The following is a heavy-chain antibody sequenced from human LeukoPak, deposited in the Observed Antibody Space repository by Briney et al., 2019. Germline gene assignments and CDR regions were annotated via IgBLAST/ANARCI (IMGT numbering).Heavy chain of an antibody. CDR2: IYYSGST. D-gene: IGHD3-22*01. CDR1: GGSISSGDYY. V-gene: IGHV4-30-4*08. J-gene: IGHJ6*03. Sequence: PSQTLSLTRTVSGGSISSGDYYWSLIRQPPGKGLEWIGYIYYSGSTYYNPSLKSRVTISVDTSKNQFSLKLSSVTAADTAVYYCARVSYYDSSGYFRSPYYYMDVWGKGTTVTGSS. CDR3: ARVSYYDSSGYFRSPYYYMDV.